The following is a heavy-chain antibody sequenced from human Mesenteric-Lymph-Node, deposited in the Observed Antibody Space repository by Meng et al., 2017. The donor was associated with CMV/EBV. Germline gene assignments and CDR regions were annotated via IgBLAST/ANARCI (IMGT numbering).Heavy chain of an antibody. CDR1: YY. CDR3: ARLGVFHLRFLEYLPPVVYFDN. V-gene: IGHV4-34*01. Sequence: YYWSWIRKPRGRGLERIGGINHSGNTNYNPSLRSRVTVSVDTSNNQFSLKLDSVTAADTALYFCARLGVFHLRFLEYLPPVVYFDNWGQGTLVTVSS. CDR2: INHSGNT. D-gene: IGHD3-3*01. J-gene: IGHJ4*02.